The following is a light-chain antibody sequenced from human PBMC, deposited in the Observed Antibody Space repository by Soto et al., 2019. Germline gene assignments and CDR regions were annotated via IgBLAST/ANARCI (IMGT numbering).Light chain of an antibody. V-gene: IGKV4-1*01. CDR1: QSVLYSSNNKNY. CDR2: WAS. J-gene: IGKJ1*01. Sequence: DIVMTQSPDSLAVSLGERATINCKSSQSVLYSSNNKNYLAWYQQKPGQPPKLIIYWASTRESGVPDRFSGSGSGTDFTLTISSLQAEDVAVYYCQQYYSTPPAFGQGTKVE. CDR3: QQYYSTPPA.